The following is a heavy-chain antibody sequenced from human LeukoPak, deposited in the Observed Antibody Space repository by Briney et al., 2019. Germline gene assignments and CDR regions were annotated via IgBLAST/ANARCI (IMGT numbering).Heavy chain of an antibody. CDR1: DNSISSGDYY. CDR2: IYDSENT. CDR3: ARGRTGDYDS. J-gene: IGHJ5*01. V-gene: IGHV4-30-4*01. D-gene: IGHD4-17*01. Sequence: SQTLSLTCTVSDNSISSGDYYWTWIRQPPGKGLEWIGCIYDSENTYRNPSLRSRLVISLDTSKNQFPMRLSSMTAADTAVYFCARGRTGDYDSWGQGTLVIVSS.